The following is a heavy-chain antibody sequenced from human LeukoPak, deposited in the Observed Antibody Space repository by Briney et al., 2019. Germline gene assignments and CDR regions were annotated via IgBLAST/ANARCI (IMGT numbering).Heavy chain of an antibody. Sequence: GGSLRLSCAASGFTFSNYAMSWVRQAPGKGLEWVPGISGSGGSTYYADSVKGRFTISRDNSTNTLYLQMNSLRAEDTAVYYCAKGDDYVWGSYRYTGKNFDYWGQGTLVTVSS. CDR3: AKGDDYVWGSYRYTGKNFDY. V-gene: IGHV3-23*01. CDR1: GFTFSNYA. CDR2: ISGSGGST. D-gene: IGHD3-16*02. J-gene: IGHJ4*02.